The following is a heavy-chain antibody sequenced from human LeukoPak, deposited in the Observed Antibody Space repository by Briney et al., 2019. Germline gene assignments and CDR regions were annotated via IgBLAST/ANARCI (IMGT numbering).Heavy chain of an antibody. V-gene: IGHV4-34*01. J-gene: IGHJ6*02. CDR1: GGSSTGYY. D-gene: IGHD3-16*01. CDR3: ARGGGYYYYYGMDV. Sequence: SETLSLTCGVYGGSSTGYYWSWIRQPPGKGLEWIGEINDSGSTNYNPSLKSRVSISVDTSKNQFSRKLSSVTAADTAVYYCARGGGYYYYYGMDVWGQGTTVTVSS. CDR2: INDSGST.